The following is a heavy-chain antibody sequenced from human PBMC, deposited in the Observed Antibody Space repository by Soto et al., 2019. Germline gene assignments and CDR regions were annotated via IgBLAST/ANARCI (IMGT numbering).Heavy chain of an antibody. CDR3: ARDWYSHARAPEAFDI. CDR1: GFTFSTYS. V-gene: IGHV3-48*02. D-gene: IGHD5-18*01. Sequence: EVPLVESGGGLVQPGGSLRLSCAASGFTFSTYSMNWVRQAPGKGLKWVSYISASGSNIYYADSVQGRFYISRDNAKNSLYLQMNSLRDEDTAVYYCARDWYSHARAPEAFDIRGHGTMVTVSS. CDR2: ISASGSNI. J-gene: IGHJ3*02.